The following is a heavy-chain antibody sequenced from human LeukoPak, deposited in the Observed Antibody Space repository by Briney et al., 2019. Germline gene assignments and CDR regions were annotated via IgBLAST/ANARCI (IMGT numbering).Heavy chain of an antibody. CDR2: IKSKTDGGTT. CDR1: GFTFSNAW. J-gene: IGHJ4*02. Sequence: GGSLRLSCAASGFTFSNAWMSWVRQAPGKGLEWVGRIKSKTDGGTTDYAAPVEGRFTISRDDSKNTLYLQMNSLKTEDTAVYYCTTHPLDYGDYETFDYWGQGTLVTVSS. V-gene: IGHV3-15*01. CDR3: TTHPLDYGDYETFDY. D-gene: IGHD4-17*01.